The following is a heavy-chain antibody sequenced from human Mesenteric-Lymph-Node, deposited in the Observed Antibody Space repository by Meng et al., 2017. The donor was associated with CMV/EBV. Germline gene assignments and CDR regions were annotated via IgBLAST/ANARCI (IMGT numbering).Heavy chain of an antibody. CDR3: TTSSSSVY. CDR2: IRFDGSNK. CDR1: GFTFSTYG. J-gene: IGHJ4*02. Sequence: GGSLRLSCTASGFTFSTYGMHWVRQAPGKGLEWVAFIRFDGSNKFYADSVKGRFTISRDNSKSTLYLHMNSLRAEDTAVYYCTTSSSSVYWGQGTLVTVSS. V-gene: IGHV3-30*02. D-gene: IGHD6-6*01.